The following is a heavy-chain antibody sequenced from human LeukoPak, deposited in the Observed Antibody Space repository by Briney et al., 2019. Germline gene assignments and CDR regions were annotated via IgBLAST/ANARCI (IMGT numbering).Heavy chain of an antibody. CDR3: ATGARVVVPAATYYYYYGMDV. D-gene: IGHD2-2*01. CDR1: GYTFTSYD. J-gene: IGHJ6*02. V-gene: IGHV1-8*01. Sequence: ASVKATCKASGYTFTSYDINWVRQATGLGLEWMGWMNPNSGNTGYAQKFQGRVTMTRNTSISTAYMELSSLRSEDTAVYYCATGARVVVPAATYYYYYGMDVWGQGTTVTVSS. CDR2: MNPNSGNT.